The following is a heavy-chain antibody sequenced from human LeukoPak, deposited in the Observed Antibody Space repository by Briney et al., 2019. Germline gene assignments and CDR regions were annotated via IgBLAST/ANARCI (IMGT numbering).Heavy chain of an antibody. D-gene: IGHD5-24*01. J-gene: IGHJ4*02. CDR3: ARVLLADGYKEMATVGYFDY. CDR2: ISSSGSPI. V-gene: IGHV3-11*04. CDR1: GFTFSDYY. Sequence: GGSLRLSCAASGFTFSDYYMSWIRQVPGKGLEWVSYISSSGSPIYYADSVKGRFTISRDNAKNSLYLQMNRLRAEDTAVYYCARVLLADGYKEMATVGYFDYWAREPWSPSPQ.